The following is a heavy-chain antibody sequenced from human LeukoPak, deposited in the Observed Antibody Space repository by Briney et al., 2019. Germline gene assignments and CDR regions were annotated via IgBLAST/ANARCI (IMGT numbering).Heavy chain of an antibody. Sequence: SVNVSCKASGGTFSSYAISWVRQAPGQGLEWMGGIIPIFCTENYAQKFQGRVTIPADNSTSTAYMELSSLRSEDTAVYYCASGVDYVDDYWGQGTLVTVSS. CDR1: GGTFSSYA. V-gene: IGHV1-69*06. CDR3: ASGVDYVDDY. CDR2: IIPIFCTE. D-gene: IGHD4-17*01. J-gene: IGHJ4*02.